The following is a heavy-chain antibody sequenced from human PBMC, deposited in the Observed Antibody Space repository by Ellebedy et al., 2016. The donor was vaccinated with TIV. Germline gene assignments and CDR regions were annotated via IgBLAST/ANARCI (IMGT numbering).Heavy chain of an antibody. V-gene: IGHV1-18*01. Sequence: AASVKVSCKASGYTFTSYGISWVRQAPGQGLEWMGWISAYNGNTNYAQKLQGRVTMTTDTSTSTAYMELRSLRSDDTAVYYCARDRGYSYGRARPGYFDYWGQGTLVTVSS. CDR1: GYTFTSYG. D-gene: IGHD5-18*01. J-gene: IGHJ4*02. CDR3: ARDRGYSYGRARPGYFDY. CDR2: ISAYNGNT.